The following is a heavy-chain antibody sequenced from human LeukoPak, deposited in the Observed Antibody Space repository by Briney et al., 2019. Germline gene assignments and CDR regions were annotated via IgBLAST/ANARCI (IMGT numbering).Heavy chain of an antibody. V-gene: IGHV3-23*01. D-gene: IGHD3-9*01. Sequence: GGSLRLSCAASGFTFSSYGMSWVRQAPGKGLEWVSAISGSGGSTYYADSVKGRFTISRDNSKNSLYLQMNSLRAEDTALYYCAKGHYDILTGPDMDVWGKGTTVTVSS. CDR3: AKGHYDILTGPDMDV. CDR1: GFTFSSYG. J-gene: IGHJ6*04. CDR2: ISGSGGST.